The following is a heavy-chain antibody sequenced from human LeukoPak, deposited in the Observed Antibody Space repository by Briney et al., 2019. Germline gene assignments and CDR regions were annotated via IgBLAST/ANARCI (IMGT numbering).Heavy chain of an antibody. J-gene: IGHJ4*02. V-gene: IGHV3-33*01. Sequence: SGRSLRLSCAASGFTFSSYGMHWVRQAPGKGLEWVAVIWYDGSNKYYADSVKGRFTISRDNSKNTLYLQMNSLRAEDTAVYYCARDQAACSSTSCYGLRGYFDYWGQGTLVTVSS. CDR2: IWYDGSNK. CDR1: GFTFSSYG. CDR3: ARDQAACSSTSCYGLRGYFDY. D-gene: IGHD2-2*01.